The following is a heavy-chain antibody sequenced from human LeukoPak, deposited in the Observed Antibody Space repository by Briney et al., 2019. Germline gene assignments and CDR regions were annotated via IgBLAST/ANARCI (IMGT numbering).Heavy chain of an antibody. Sequence: PGRSLGLSCAASGFTFSSYDMHWVRQAPGKGLEWVAVISFDGSNKYCADSVKGRFTISRDDSKNTLYLQMNSLRAEDTAVYYCARDYSSWLDYWGQGTLVTVSS. V-gene: IGHV3-33*01. CDR2: ISFDGSNK. CDR3: ARDYSSWLDY. CDR1: GFTFSSYD. J-gene: IGHJ4*02. D-gene: IGHD2-21*01.